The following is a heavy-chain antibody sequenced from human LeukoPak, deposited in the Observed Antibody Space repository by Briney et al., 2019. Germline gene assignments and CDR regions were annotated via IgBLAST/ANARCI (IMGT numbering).Heavy chain of an antibody. J-gene: IGHJ1*01. V-gene: IGHV4-34*01. CDR2: INHSGST. CDR1: GGSFSGYY. CDR3: ARGRWSYYYDSSVYKGYFQH. Sequence: SETLSLTCAVYGGSFSGYYWSWIRQPPGKGLEWIGEINHSGSTNYNPSLKSRVTISVDTSKNQFSLKLSSVTAADTAVYYCARGRWSYYYDSSVYKGYFQHWGQGTLVTVSS. D-gene: IGHD3-22*01.